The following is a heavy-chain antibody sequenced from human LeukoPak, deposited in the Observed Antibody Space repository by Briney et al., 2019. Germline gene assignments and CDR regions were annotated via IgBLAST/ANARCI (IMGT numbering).Heavy chain of an antibody. D-gene: IGHD3-10*01. CDR2: ISYEGGTQ. V-gene: IGHV3-30*18. CDR1: GVTLSPYG. CDR3: AKEGTPQVSTWYDL. J-gene: IGHJ5*02. Sequence: GGSLRLSCAASGVTLSPYGMHWVRQAPGKGLEWLAVISYEGGTQHYADSVKGLFIISRDNPRNTLYLQMNILRTEDTAVYYCAKEGTPQVSTWYDLWGQGTQVIVSS.